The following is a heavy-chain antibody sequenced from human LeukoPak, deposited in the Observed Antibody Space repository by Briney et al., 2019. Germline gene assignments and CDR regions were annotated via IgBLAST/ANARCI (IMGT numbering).Heavy chain of an antibody. CDR3: ARVLRGYTGYDLGLIQH. Sequence: SETLSLTCTVSGGSISSYYWSWIRHPPGKGLEWIGYMDYSGITNYNPSLKSRVAISVDTSKNQFSLKPSSVTAADTAVYYCARVLRGYTGYDLGLIQHWGQGTLVTVSS. V-gene: IGHV4-59*01. CDR1: GGSISSYY. J-gene: IGHJ1*01. CDR2: MDYSGIT. D-gene: IGHD5-12*01.